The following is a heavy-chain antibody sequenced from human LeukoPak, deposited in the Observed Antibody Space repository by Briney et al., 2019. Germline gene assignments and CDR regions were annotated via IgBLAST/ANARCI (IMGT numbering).Heavy chain of an antibody. CDR1: GGSISSSSYY. CDR3: ATEGIKSNYFDY. CDR2: IYYSGST. J-gene: IGHJ4*02. V-gene: IGHV4-39*01. D-gene: IGHD3-10*01. Sequence: PSETLSLTCTVPGGSISSSSYYWGWIRQPPGKGLEWIGSIYYSGSTYYNPSLKSRVTISVDTSKNQFSLKLSSVTAADTAVYYCATEGIKSNYFDYWGQGTLVTVSS.